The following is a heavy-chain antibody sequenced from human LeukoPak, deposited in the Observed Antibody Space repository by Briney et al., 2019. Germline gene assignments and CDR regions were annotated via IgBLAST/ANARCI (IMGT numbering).Heavy chain of an antibody. CDR1: GGSTSSYY. D-gene: IGHD3-3*01. V-gene: IGHV4-59*01. CDR3: ARSALDFWSGYPHYFDY. Sequence: SETLSLTCTVSGGSTSSYYWSWIRQPPGKGLEWIGFIYFIGSPNYSPSLKSRVTISVDTSKNQFSLKLTSVSAADTAVYYCARSALDFWSGYPHYFDYWGQGTLVTVSS. CDR2: IYFIGSP. J-gene: IGHJ4*02.